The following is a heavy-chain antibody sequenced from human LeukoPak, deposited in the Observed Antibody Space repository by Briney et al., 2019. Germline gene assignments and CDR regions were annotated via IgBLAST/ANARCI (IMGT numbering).Heavy chain of an antibody. CDR1: GFTFSSYA. CDR3: GKIQPVNYYYNSSGYCHYPFDY. D-gene: IGHD3-22*01. Sequence: GGSLRLSCAASGFTFSSYAMSWVRQAPGKGLDGVSAISGSGGSTYYADSVKGRFTIPRDNSKNTLYLQMNSLKAQDTALYYCGKIQPVNYYYNSSGYCHYPFDYWGQGTMVTVSS. CDR2: ISGSGGST. J-gene: IGHJ4*02. V-gene: IGHV3-23*01.